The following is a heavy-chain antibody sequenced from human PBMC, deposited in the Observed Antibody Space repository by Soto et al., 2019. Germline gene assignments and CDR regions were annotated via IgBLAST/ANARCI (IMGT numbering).Heavy chain of an antibody. D-gene: IGHD1-1*01. V-gene: IGHV1-18*01. CDR1: GYTFTSYG. CDR2: ISAYNGNT. CDR3: ARVEPVQLERRGDFDY. Sequence: QVQLVQSGAEVKKPGASVKVSCKASGYTFTSYGISWVRQAPGQGLEWMGWISAYNGNTNYAQKLQGRVTMTTDTSTSTAYMGLRSLRSDATAVYYCARVEPVQLERRGDFDYWGQGTRVTVSS. J-gene: IGHJ4*02.